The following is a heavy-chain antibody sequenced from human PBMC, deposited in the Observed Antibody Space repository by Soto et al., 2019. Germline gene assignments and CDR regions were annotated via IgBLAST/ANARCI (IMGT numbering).Heavy chain of an antibody. CDR3: ARLVYDTRLNYMYFDF. CDR1: GVSIISGNW. D-gene: IGHD3-10*01. Sequence: SETLSLTCAVSGVSIISGNWWTWVRQSPQRGLEYIGEIFHDGTANYYPSFERRVAISVDTSKNQFSLKLTSVTAADTAIYFCARLVYDTRLNYMYFDFWGQGTLVTVSS. CDR2: IFHDGTA. J-gene: IGHJ4*02. V-gene: IGHV4-4*02.